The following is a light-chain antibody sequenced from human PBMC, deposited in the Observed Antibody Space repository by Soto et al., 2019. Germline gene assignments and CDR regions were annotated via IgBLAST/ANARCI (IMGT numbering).Light chain of an antibody. J-gene: IGKJ2*01. V-gene: IGKV3-15*01. CDR2: GAS. CDR3: QQYNNWPPMYT. Sequence: EIVMTQFPATLSVSPGERATLSCRASQSVSSNLAWYQQKPGQAPRLLIYGASTRATGIPARFSGSGSGTEFTLTISSLQSEDFAVYYCQQYNNWPPMYTFGQGTKVDIK. CDR1: QSVSSN.